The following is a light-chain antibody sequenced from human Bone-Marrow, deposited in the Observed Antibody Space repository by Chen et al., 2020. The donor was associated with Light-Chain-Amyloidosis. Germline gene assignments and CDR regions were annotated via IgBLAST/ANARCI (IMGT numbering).Light chain of an antibody. Sequence: QSALTQLPSASGSPGQSVTISCTGTSSDVGTYNYVSWYQQHPGKAPRHILYEVTKRPSGVPDRFSGSKFGNTASLTISGLQAEDEADYYCSSYGGNNDIVFGGGTKLTVL. V-gene: IGLV2-8*01. CDR2: EVT. J-gene: IGLJ2*01. CDR3: SSYGGNNDIV. CDR1: SSDVGTYNY.